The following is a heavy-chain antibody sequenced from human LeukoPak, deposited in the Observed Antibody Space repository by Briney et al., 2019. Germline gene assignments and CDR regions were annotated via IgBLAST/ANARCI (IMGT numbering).Heavy chain of an antibody. CDR1: GGSISNYY. V-gene: IGHV4-4*08. Sequence: SETLSLTCTVSGGSISNYYWSWIRQPPGKGLEYIGRIYTSGSTNYNPSLKSRVTISVDTSKNQFSLKLSSVTAADTAVYYCARASGPEDFAYWGQGTLVTVSS. CDR3: ARASGPEDFAY. D-gene: IGHD2-15*01. J-gene: IGHJ4*02. CDR2: IYTSGST.